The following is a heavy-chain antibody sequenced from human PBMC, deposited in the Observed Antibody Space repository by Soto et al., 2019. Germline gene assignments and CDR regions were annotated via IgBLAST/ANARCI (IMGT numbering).Heavy chain of an antibody. CDR2: IYYSGNA. J-gene: IGHJ5*02. V-gene: IGHV4-59*12. CDR3: ARVRDAYSSSWYYWLDP. CDR1: GGSISSYY. D-gene: IGHD6-13*01. Sequence: SATLSLTCSVSGGSISSYYWSWIRQPPGKGLEWIGGIYYSGNARYNPSLESRVTMSVDTSKNGFSLKLSSVTAADTAVYFCARVRDAYSSSWYYWLDPWGQGTLVTVS.